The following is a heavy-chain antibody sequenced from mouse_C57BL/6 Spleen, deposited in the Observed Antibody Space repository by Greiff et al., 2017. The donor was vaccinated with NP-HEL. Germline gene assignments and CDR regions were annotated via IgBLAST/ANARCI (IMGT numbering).Heavy chain of an antibody. D-gene: IGHD1-1*01. J-gene: IGHJ4*01. CDR1: GYTFTSYW. V-gene: IGHV1-64*01. CDR3: SSPVTTTGYAMDY. Sequence: QVQLQQPGAELVKPGASVKLSCKASGYTFTSYWMHWVKQRPGQGLEWIGMIHPNSGSTNYNEKFKSKATLTVDKSSSTAYMQLSSLTSEDSAICYCSSPVTTTGYAMDYWGQGTSVTVSS. CDR2: IHPNSGST.